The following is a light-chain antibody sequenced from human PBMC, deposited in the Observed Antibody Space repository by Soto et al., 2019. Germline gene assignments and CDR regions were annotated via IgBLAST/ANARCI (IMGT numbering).Light chain of an antibody. J-gene: IGLJ3*02. Sequence: QAVVTQDPSLTVSLGGTVTLTCGSSTGAVTSGHYPYWFQQKPGQAPSTLIYDTNNKHSWTPARFSGSLLGGKAALTLSGAQPEDEAEYYCLLSYSGAWVFGGGTKLTVL. CDR3: LLSYSGAWV. CDR1: TGAVTSGHY. V-gene: IGLV7-46*01. CDR2: DTN.